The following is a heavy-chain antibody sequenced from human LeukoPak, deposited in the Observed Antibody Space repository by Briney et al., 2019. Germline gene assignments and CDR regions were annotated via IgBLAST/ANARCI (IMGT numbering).Heavy chain of an antibody. CDR2: ISSSSSTI. CDR1: GFTFSSYS. V-gene: IGHV3-48*04. CDR3: ARAIGGIVVVPFDY. D-gene: IGHD3-22*01. J-gene: IGHJ4*02. Sequence: GGSLRLSCAASGFTFSSYSMNWVRQASGKGLEWVSYISSSSSTIYYADSVKGRFTISRDNAKNSLYLQMNSLRAEDTAVYYCARAIGGIVVVPFDYWGQGTLVTVSS.